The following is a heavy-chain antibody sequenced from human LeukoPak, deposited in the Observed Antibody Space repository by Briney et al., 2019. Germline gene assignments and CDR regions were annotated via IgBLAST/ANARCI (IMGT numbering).Heavy chain of an antibody. CDR2: ISGSGDNT. Sequence: GGSLRLSCAASGFTFSSYAMNWVRQAPGKGLEWISSISGSGDNTYYADSVKGRFTISRDNAKNSLYLQMNSLRAEDTAVYYCAREVDSSHIDYWGQGTLVTVSS. J-gene: IGHJ4*02. CDR1: GFTFSSYA. D-gene: IGHD6-13*01. V-gene: IGHV3-21*01. CDR3: AREVDSSHIDY.